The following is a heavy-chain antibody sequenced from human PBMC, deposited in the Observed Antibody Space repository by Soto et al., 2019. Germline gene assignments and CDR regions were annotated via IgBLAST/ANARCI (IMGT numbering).Heavy chain of an antibody. J-gene: IGHJ6*02. CDR1: EYTFTTYD. CDR2: MDPNSGST. D-gene: IGHD3-3*01. Sequence: ASVKVSCKASEYTFTTYDINWVRQAPGQGLEWLGWMDPNSGSTGYAQNFQGRITMTRNISRNTAHMELSSLQSEDTAVYYCARERKFDFWRKGLDVWGQGTTVTVPS. CDR3: ARERKFDFWRKGLDV. V-gene: IGHV1-8*01.